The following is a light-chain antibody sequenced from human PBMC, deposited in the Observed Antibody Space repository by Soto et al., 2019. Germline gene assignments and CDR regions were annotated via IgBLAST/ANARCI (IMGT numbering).Light chain of an antibody. CDR1: SSDVGDFNY. CDR2: DVG. V-gene: IGLV2-14*01. CDR3: NSFSSSTTRV. J-gene: IGLJ1*01. Sequence: QSALTQPASVSGSPGQSITISCTGTSSDVGDFNYVSWYQQHPGKAPKLMIYDVGNRPSGVSIRFSGSKSGSTASLTISGLQAEDEADYYCNSFSSSTTRVFGTGTKLTVL.